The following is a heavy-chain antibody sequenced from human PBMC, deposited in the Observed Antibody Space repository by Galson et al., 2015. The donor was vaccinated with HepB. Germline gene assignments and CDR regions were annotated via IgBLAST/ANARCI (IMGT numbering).Heavy chain of an antibody. J-gene: IGHJ4*02. Sequence: SLRLSCAASGFTFSSYEMNWVRQAPGKGLEWVSYISSSGSTIYYADSVKGRSTISRDNAKNSLYLQMNSLRAEDTAVYYCARGGSGSYYMGYFDYWGQGTLVTVSS. CDR3: ARGGSGSYYMGYFDY. D-gene: IGHD3-10*01. CDR1: GFTFSSYE. V-gene: IGHV3-48*03. CDR2: ISSSGSTI.